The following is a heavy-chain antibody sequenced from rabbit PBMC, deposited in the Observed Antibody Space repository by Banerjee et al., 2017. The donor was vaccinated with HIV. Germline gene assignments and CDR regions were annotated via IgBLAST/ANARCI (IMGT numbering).Heavy chain of an antibody. Sequence: QSLEESGGDLVKPGASLTLTCKASGIDFNYSFYMCWVRQAPGKGLEWIGCIDAGSSGSTYYASWAKGRFTISKTSSTTVTLQMTSLTGADTATYFCARNGNLWGPGTSSPS. J-gene: IGHJ4*01. CDR3: ARNGNL. D-gene: IGHD3-1*01. CDR2: IDAGSSGST. V-gene: IGHV1S40*01. CDR1: GIDFNYSFY.